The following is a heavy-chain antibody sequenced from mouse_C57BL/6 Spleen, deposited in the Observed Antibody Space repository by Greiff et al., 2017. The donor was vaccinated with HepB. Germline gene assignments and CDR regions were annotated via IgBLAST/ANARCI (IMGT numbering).Heavy chain of an antibody. CDR2: IYPGSGST. V-gene: IGHV1-55*01. Sequence: QVQLQHSGAELVQPGASVKMSCKASGYTFTSSWITWVQQRPGQGLEWIGDIYPGSGSTNYNEKFKSKATLTVDTSSSTAYMQLSRLTSEASAVYYCARLTGTDWFAYWGQGTLVTVSA. D-gene: IGHD4-1*01. CDR1: GYTFTSSW. CDR3: ARLTGTDWFAY. J-gene: IGHJ3*01.